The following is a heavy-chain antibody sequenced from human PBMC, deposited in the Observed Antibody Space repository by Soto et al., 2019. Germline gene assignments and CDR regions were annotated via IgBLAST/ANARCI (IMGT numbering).Heavy chain of an antibody. CDR2: INTGNSS. CDR1: GFTVSTNY. Sequence: GGSLRLSGAASGFTVSTNYMGWVRQAPGKGLEWVSLINTGNSSFYADSVKGRFTISRDSSKNTLYLQMNSLRVEDTAVYYCVRVVAAARTWGQGALVTVSS. D-gene: IGHD6-13*01. J-gene: IGHJ5*02. V-gene: IGHV3-53*01. CDR3: VRVVAAART.